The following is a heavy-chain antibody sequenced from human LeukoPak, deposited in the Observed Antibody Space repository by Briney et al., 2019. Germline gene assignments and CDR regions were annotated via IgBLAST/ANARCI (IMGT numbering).Heavy chain of an antibody. CDR1: GYTFTSYG. V-gene: IGHV1-18*01. CDR2: ISAYNGNT. CDR3: ASEIAAGGWFDP. Sequence: EASVKVSCKASGYTFTSYGISWVRQAPGQGLEWMGWISAYNGNTNYAQKLQGRVTMTTDTSTSTAYMELRSLRPDDTAVYYCASEIAAGGWFDPWGQGTLVTVSS. J-gene: IGHJ5*02. D-gene: IGHD6-13*01.